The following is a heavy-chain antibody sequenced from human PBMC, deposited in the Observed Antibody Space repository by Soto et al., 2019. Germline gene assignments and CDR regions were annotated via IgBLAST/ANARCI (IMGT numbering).Heavy chain of an antibody. J-gene: IGHJ4*02. D-gene: IGHD4-17*01. V-gene: IGHV3-30*18. CDR1: GFTSSTYG. Sequence: QVQLVESGGGVVQPGRSLRLSCAASGFTSSTYGMHWVRQAPGKGLEWVAVISYDGRNEYYAESVKGRFTISRDNYKNMLYLQMNSLRAEDTALYYCAKDHLMTTVTTVGYWGQGALVTVSS. CDR3: AKDHLMTTVTTVGY. CDR2: ISYDGRNE.